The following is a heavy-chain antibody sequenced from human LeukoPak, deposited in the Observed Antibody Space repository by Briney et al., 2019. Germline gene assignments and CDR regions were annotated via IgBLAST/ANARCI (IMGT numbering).Heavy chain of an antibody. Sequence: GGSLRLSCAASGFTFSSYAMSWVRQAPGKGLEWVSYISSSGSTIYYADSVKGRFTISRDNAKNSLYLQMNSLRAEDTAVYYCARGPRGGLAFDYWGQGTLVTVSS. D-gene: IGHD3-16*01. CDR1: GFTFSSYA. CDR2: ISSSGSTI. J-gene: IGHJ4*02. V-gene: IGHV3-48*03. CDR3: ARGPRGGLAFDY.